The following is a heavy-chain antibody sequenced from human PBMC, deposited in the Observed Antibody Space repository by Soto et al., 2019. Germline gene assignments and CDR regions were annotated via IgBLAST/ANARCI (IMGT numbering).Heavy chain of an antibody. Sequence: SQTLSLTCAISGDSVSSNSAAWNWIRQSPSRGLEWLGRTYYRSKWYNDYAVSVKSRITINPDTSKNQFSLQLNSVTPEDTAVYYCVRDSGSSWSWAFDIWGQGTMVTVS. J-gene: IGHJ3*02. CDR3: VRDSGSSWSWAFDI. D-gene: IGHD6-13*01. CDR2: TYYRSKWYN. CDR1: GDSVSSNSAA. V-gene: IGHV6-1*01.